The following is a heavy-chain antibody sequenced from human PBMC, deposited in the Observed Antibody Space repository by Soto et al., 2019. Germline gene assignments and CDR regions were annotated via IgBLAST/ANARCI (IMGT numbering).Heavy chain of an antibody. CDR2: ISGSGGST. J-gene: IGHJ4*02. D-gene: IGHD3-3*01. V-gene: IGHV3-23*01. CDR1: GFTFSSYA. CDR3: AKATTIFPYYFDY. Sequence: EVQLLESGGGLVQPGGSLRLSCAASGFTFSSYAMSWVRQAPGKGLEWVSAISGSGGSTYYADSVKGRFTISRDNSKNTLYLHMNSLRAEDTAVYYCAKATTIFPYYFDYWGQGTLVTLSS.